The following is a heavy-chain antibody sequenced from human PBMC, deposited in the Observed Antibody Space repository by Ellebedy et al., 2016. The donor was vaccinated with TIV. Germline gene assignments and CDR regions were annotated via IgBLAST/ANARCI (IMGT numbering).Heavy chain of an antibody. Sequence: SETLSLXXAVYGGSFSGYYWSWIRQPPGKGLEWIGEINHSGSTNYNPSLKSRVTISVDTSKNQFSLKLSSVTAADTAVYYCARQPEDIMGLLWGQGTLVTVSS. CDR1: GGSFSGYY. J-gene: IGHJ4*02. D-gene: IGHD5-12*01. V-gene: IGHV4-34*01. CDR2: INHSGST. CDR3: ARQPEDIMGLL.